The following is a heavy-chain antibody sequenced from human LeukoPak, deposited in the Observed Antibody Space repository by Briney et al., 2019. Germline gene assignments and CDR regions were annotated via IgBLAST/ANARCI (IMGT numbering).Heavy chain of an antibody. CDR1: GYTFTDYY. J-gene: IGHJ5*02. CDR3: ARKGCTGDCYRFDP. D-gene: IGHD2-21*02. Sequence: ASVKVSCKASGYTFTDYYMHWVRQAPGHGLEWLGWINTDNGNTKYAQKFQGRVTMTTDTSTSTAYMELSSLRSDDTAVYYCARKGCTGDCYRFDPWGQGTLVTVSS. V-gene: IGHV1/OR15-2*02. CDR2: INTDNGNT.